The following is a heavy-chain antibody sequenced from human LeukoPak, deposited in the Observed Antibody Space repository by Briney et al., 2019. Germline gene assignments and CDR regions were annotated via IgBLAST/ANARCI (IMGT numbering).Heavy chain of an antibody. V-gene: IGHV3-30*18. CDR2: ISYDGSNK. CDR3: AKGGYSGYDWQVNYYYGMDV. CDR1: GFTFSSYG. Sequence: GGSLRLSCAASGFTFSSYGVHWVRQAPGKGLEWVAVISYDGSNKYYADSVKGRFTISRDNSKNTLYLQMNSLRAEDTAVYYCAKGGYSGYDWQVNYYYGMDVWGQGTTVTVSS. D-gene: IGHD5-12*01. J-gene: IGHJ6*02.